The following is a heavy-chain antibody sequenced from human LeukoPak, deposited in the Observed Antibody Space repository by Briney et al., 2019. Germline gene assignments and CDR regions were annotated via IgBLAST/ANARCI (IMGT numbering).Heavy chain of an antibody. V-gene: IGHV4-39*01. J-gene: IGHJ4*02. CDR1: GGSISSSSYY. Sequence: SETLSLTCTVSGGSISSSSYYWGWIRQPPGKGLEWIGSIYYSGSTYYNPSLKSRVTISVDTSKNQFSLKLSSVTAADTAVYYCARGQWPPTPIDYWGQGTLVTVSS. CDR3: ARGQWPPTPIDY. D-gene: IGHD6-19*01. CDR2: IYYSGST.